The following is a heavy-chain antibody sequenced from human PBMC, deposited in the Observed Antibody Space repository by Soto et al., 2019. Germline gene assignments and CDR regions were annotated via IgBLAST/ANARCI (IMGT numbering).Heavy chain of an antibody. D-gene: IGHD3-9*01. CDR1: DDSINSDQYY. V-gene: IGHV4-39*01. Sequence: QLQLQESGPGLVKPSETLSLTCSVSDDSINSDQYYWGWIRQPPGKGLEWMGSIYYRGNAYYNPPPQTRVTVTLDKSESPFYLALNSGTAADSAVYFCARLEGLATISYYFDFWGPGALGTVSS. CDR3: ARLEGLATISYYFDF. CDR2: IYYRGNA. J-gene: IGHJ4*02.